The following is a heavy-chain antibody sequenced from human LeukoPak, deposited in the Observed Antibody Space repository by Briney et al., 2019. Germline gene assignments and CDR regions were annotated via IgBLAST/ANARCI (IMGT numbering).Heavy chain of an antibody. D-gene: IGHD3-16*02. CDR1: GGSITFGSYY. CDR3: ARARVIPASFDD. J-gene: IGHJ4*02. Sequence: SETLSLTCTVSGGSITFGSYYWTWIRQPAGKGLEWIGRIYTSGRTFYNPSLNSRVTISMDTSMNQFSLRLNSVTAADTAVYYCARARVIPASFDDWGQGALVTVSS. CDR2: IYTSGRT. V-gene: IGHV4-61*02.